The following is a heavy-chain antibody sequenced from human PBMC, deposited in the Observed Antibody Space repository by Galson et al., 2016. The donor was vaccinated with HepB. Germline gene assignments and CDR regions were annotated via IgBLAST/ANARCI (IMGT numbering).Heavy chain of an antibody. V-gene: IGHV3-30-3*01. D-gene: IGHD1-26*01. J-gene: IGHJ4*02. Sequence: SLRLSCAASGFTFSSFSMHWVRQSPGKGLERVAVISHDGSNTYDADSVKGRFTISRDNSKKTLYLETNSLRPEDTAVYYCTRGSFSRRGALHFHYWGQVALVTVSS. CDR3: TRGSFSRRGALHFHY. CDR2: ISHDGSNT. CDR1: GFTFSSFS.